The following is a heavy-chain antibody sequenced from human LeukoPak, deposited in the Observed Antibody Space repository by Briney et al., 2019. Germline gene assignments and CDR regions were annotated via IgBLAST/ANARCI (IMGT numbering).Heavy chain of an antibody. Sequence: ASVKVSCKASGFTFTSYGVSRVRQAPGQGLEWMGIINPSGGSTSYAQKFQGRVTMTRDTSTSTVYMELSSLRSEDTAVYYCAREYCSGGSCQYDYWGQGTLVTVSS. V-gene: IGHV1-46*01. J-gene: IGHJ4*02. CDR1: GFTFTSYG. CDR2: INPSGGST. CDR3: AREYCSGGSCQYDY. D-gene: IGHD2-15*01.